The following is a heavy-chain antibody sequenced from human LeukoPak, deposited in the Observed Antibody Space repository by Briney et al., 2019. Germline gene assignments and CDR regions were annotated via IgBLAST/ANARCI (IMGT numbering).Heavy chain of an antibody. V-gene: IGHV3-53*01. Sequence: GGSLRLSCAASGFTVSSNYMSWVRQAPGKGLEWVSVIYSGGSTYYADSVKGRFTISRDNSKNTLYLQMNSLRAEDTAVYYCARDMGNKGGWPYFDYWGQGTLVTVSS. J-gene: IGHJ4*02. CDR3: ARDMGNKGGWPYFDY. CDR2: IYSGGST. CDR1: GFTVSSNY. D-gene: IGHD1/OR15-1a*01.